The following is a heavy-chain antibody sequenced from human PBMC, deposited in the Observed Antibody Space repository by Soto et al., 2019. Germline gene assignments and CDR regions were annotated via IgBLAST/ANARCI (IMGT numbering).Heavy chain of an antibody. CDR3: ARAYSGSYLGGYYYYGMDV. V-gene: IGHV1-18*01. CDR1: GYTFTSYG. J-gene: IGHJ6*02. CDR2: ISAYNGNT. Sequence: GASVKVSCKASGYTFTSYGISWVRQAPGQGLEWMGWISAYNGNTNYAQKLQGRVTMTTDTSTSTAYMELRSLRSDDTAVYYCARAYSGSYLGGYYYYGMDVWGQGTTVTVS. D-gene: IGHD1-26*01.